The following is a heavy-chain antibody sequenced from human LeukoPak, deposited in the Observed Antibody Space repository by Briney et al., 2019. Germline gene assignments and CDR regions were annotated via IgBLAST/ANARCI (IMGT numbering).Heavy chain of an antibody. Sequence: SETLSLTCAVSGGSFSGYYWSWIRQPPGKGLEWIGEINHSGSTNYNPSLTSRVTISVDTSKNQFSLKLCPVTAAETAVYYCARGLVRGDCSSSSWSNWFDPWGQGTLVTVSS. J-gene: IGHJ5*02. D-gene: IGHD2-2*01. CDR2: INHSGST. CDR3: ARGLVRGDCSSSSWSNWFDP. CDR1: GGSFSGYY. V-gene: IGHV4-34*01.